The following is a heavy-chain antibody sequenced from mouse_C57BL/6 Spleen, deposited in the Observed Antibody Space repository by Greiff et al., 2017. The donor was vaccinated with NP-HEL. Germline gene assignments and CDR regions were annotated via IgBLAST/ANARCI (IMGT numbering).Heavy chain of an antibody. J-gene: IGHJ1*03. CDR2: IYPGSGST. CDR3: ARAITTVVAHWYFDV. D-gene: IGHD1-1*01. V-gene: IGHV1-55*01. CDR1: GYTFTSYW. Sequence: VQLQQSGAELVKPGASVKMSCKASGYTFTSYWITWVKQRPGQGLEWIGDIYPGSGSTNYNEKFKSKATLTVDTSSSTAYMQLSSLTSEDSAVYYCARAITTVVAHWYFDVWGTGTTVTVSS.